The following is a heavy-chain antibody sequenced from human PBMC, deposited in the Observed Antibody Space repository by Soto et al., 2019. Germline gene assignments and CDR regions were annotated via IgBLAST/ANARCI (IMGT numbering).Heavy chain of an antibody. V-gene: IGHV1-2*04. D-gene: IGHD3-10*01. J-gene: IGHJ4*02. Sequence: ASVKVSFKASGYTFTDYYLHWVRQAPGQGLVWMGWINPNSGGTNYAEKFQDWVTMTRDTSISTAYMELSRLRSDDTAVYYCARGYYYGSGTYYELYYFDYWGQGTLVTVSS. CDR1: GYTFTDYY. CDR2: INPNSGGT. CDR3: ARGYYYGSGTYYELYYFDY.